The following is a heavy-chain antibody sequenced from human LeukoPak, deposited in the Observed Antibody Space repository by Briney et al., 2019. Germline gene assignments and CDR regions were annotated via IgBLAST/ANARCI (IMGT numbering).Heavy chain of an antibody. Sequence: SDTLSLTCAVYGWSFSGYYWRWIRQPPGKGLEWIGGINHSGSTNYNPSLKNGVTISVNTSNNKFSPKLSSVTPPDTAVYYCARGGPRITMIVVPMEVWGEGTPVTVSS. V-gene: IGHV4-34*01. D-gene: IGHD3-22*01. J-gene: IGHJ6*03. CDR2: INHSGST. CDR3: ARGGPRITMIVVPMEV. CDR1: GWSFSGYY.